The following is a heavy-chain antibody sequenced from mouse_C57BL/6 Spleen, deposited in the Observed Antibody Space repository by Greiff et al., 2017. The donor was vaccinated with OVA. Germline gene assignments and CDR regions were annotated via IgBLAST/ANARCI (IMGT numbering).Heavy chain of an antibody. Sequence: LQESGAELVRPGASVTLSCKASGYTFTDYEMHWVKQTPVHGLEWIGAIDPETGGTAYNQKFKGKAILTADKSSSTAYMELRSLTSEDSAVYYCTRGDSGGYWGQGTSVTVSS. CDR1: GYTFTDYE. J-gene: IGHJ4*01. CDR2: IDPETGGT. CDR3: TRGDSGGY. V-gene: IGHV1-15*01. D-gene: IGHD3-2*02.